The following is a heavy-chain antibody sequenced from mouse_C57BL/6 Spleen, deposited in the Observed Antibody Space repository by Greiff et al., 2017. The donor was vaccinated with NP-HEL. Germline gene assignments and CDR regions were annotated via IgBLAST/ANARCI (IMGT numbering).Heavy chain of an antibody. CDR1: GYTFTDYE. Sequence: QVQLQQSGAELVRPGGSVTLSCKASGYTFTDYEMHWVKQTPVHGLEWIGAIDPETGGTAYNQKFKGKAILTADKSSSTAYMELRSLTSEDSAVYYCTRIGFYGNLDYWGQGTTLTVSS. D-gene: IGHD1-1*01. V-gene: IGHV1-15*01. CDR3: TRIGFYGNLDY. J-gene: IGHJ2*01. CDR2: IDPETGGT.